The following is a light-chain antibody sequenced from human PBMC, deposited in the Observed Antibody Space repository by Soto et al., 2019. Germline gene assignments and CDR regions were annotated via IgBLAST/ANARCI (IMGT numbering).Light chain of an antibody. V-gene: IGKV1-12*01. CDR1: QGISRW. Sequence: DIQMTQSPSSVSASVGDRVTITCRASQGISRWLAWYQQKPGKAPKLLIYTASSLQSGVPARFSGSGSGTEFTLTISSLQPEDVATDYCQQTTAFPLTVGGGTKVEIK. J-gene: IGKJ4*01. CDR2: TAS. CDR3: QQTTAFPLT.